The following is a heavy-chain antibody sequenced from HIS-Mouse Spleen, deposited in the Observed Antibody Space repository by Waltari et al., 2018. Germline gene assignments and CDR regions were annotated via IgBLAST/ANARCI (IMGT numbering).Heavy chain of an antibody. CDR3: ARRTGEGGAFDI. CDR2: NSSSSSYI. V-gene: IGHV3-21*01. J-gene: IGHJ3*02. Sequence: EVQLVESGGGLVKPGGSLRLSLAASGFTFSSDRLNWVRRAPGKGLEGVSSNSSSSSYIYYADSVKGRFTISRDNAKNSLYLQMNSLRAEDTAVYYCARRTGEGGAFDIWGQGTMVTVSS. D-gene: IGHD7-27*01. CDR1: GFTFSSDR.